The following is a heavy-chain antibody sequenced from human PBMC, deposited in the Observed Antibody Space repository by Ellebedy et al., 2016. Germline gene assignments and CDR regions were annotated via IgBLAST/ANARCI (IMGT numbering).Heavy chain of an antibody. J-gene: IGHJ6*02. CDR2: IDSNDDQ. D-gene: IGHD2-15*01. Sequence: SGPTLVKPRQTLTLICTFSGFSLTTSEVSVSWTRRPPGKALEWLALIDSNDDQNYNPSLKTRLTISKDTSKHQVVLRMTNMDPVDTGTYYCARILGLAATGDYYYGMDVWGQGTTVTVSS. CDR3: ARILGLAATGDYYYGMDV. V-gene: IGHV2-70*13. CDR1: GFSLTTSEVS.